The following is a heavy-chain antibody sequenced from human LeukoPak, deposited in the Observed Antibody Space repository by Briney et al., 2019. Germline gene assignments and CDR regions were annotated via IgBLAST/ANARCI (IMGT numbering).Heavy chain of an antibody. V-gene: IGHV1-69*13. CDR1: GGTFSSYA. Sequence: ASVKVSCKASGGTFSSYAISWVRQAPGQGLEWMGGIIPIFGTANYAQKFQGRVTITADESTSTAYMELSSLRSEDTAVYYCASGEMATIDAFDIWGQGTMVTVSS. J-gene: IGHJ3*02. D-gene: IGHD5-24*01. CDR2: IIPIFGTA. CDR3: ASGEMATIDAFDI.